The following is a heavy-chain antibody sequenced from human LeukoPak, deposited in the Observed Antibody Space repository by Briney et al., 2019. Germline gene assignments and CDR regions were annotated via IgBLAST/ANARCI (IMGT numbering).Heavy chain of an antibody. V-gene: IGHV1-2*02. D-gene: IGHD6-13*01. J-gene: IGHJ4*02. CDR3: ARDQGYYSSSWYSY. CDR2: INPNSGGT. CDR1: GYTFTDFY. Sequence: GASVKVSCKASGYTFTDFYMHWMRQAPGQGLEWMGWINPNSGGTNYAQKFQGRVTMTRDTSISTAYMELSRLRSDDTAVYYCARDQGYYSSSWYSYWGQGTLVTVSS.